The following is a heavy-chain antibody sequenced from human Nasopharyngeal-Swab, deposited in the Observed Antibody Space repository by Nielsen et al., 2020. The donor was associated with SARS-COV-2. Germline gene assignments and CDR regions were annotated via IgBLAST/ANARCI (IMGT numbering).Heavy chain of an antibody. CDR3: ASLGSMVQDAFDI. V-gene: IGHV1-69*13. J-gene: IGHJ3*02. D-gene: IGHD4/OR15-4a*01. Sequence: SVTVSCQASGGTFSSYAISWVRQAPGQGLEWMGGIIPIFGTANYAQKFQGRVTITADESTSTAYMELSSLRSEDTAVYYCASLGSMVQDAFDIWGQGTMVTVSS. CDR2: IIPIFGTA. CDR1: GGTFSSYA.